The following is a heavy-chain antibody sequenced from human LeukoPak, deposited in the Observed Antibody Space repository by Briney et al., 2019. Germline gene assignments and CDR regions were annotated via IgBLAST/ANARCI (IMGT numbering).Heavy chain of an antibody. CDR2: INHSGST. J-gene: IGHJ4*02. V-gene: IGHV4-34*01. CDR3: ARVPHRSSSWYYFDY. CDR1: GGSFSGYY. D-gene: IGHD6-13*01. Sequence: SETLSLTCAVYGGSFSGYYWSWIRQPPGKGLEWIGEINHSGSTNYNPSLKSRVTISVDTPKNQFSLKLSSVTAADTAVYYCARVPHRSSSWYYFDYWGQGTLVTVSS.